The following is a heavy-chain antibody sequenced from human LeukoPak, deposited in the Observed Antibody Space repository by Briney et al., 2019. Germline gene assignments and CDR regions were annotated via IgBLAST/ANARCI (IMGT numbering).Heavy chain of an antibody. Sequence: ASVKVPCKGSGYTFIDYYMHWERQAPGQGLEWMGWINPNNGGTNYARKFQGRVTMTRDTSISTAYMELSSLTSDDTAIYYCAAFAAGVTPHNWFDPRGQGTLVTVSS. CDR2: INPNNGGT. J-gene: IGHJ5*02. V-gene: IGHV1-2*02. D-gene: IGHD3-10*01. CDR1: GYTFIDYY. CDR3: AAFAAGVTPHNWFDP.